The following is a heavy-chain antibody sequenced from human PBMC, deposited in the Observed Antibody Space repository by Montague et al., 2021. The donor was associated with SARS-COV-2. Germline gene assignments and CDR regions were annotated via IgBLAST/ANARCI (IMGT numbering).Heavy chain of an antibody. CDR3: ARHRRRGLISDSSVDY. V-gene: IGHV4-61*05. J-gene: IGHJ4*02. D-gene: IGHD6-6*01. CDR1: GGSISSSSCC. CDR2: IYYSGST. Sequence: SETLSLTCTVPGGSISSSSCCWSCIPPPPGKGLEWFGYIYYSGSTNYNPSLKSRVTISVDTSKNQFSLKLSSVTAADTAVYYCARHRRRGLISDSSVDYWGQGTLVTVSS.